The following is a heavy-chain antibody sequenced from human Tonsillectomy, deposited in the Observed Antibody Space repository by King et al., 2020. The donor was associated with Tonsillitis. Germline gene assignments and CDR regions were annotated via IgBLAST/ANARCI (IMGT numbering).Heavy chain of an antibody. D-gene: IGHD3-3*01. CDR1: GDTFSSYA. CDR3: EFGFLQCLLYTQNYYHYYGMEV. CDR2: IIPTFGTA. V-gene: IGHV1-69*01. J-gene: IGHJ6*02. Sequence: VQLVESGAEVKKPGSSVKVSCKASGDTFSSYAISWVRQAPGQGLEWMGGIIPTFGTANYAQKFQGRVTITADESTSTAYMELSSLRSEDTAVYYCEFGFLQCLLYTQNYYHYYGMEVWGRGTTVTVSS.